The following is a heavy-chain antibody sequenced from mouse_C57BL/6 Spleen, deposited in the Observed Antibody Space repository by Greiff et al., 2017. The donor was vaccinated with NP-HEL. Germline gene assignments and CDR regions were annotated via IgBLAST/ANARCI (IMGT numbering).Heavy chain of an antibody. Sequence: VQGVESGAELVRPGASVKLSCKASGYTFTDYYINWVKQRPGQGLEWIPRIYPGSGNTYYNEKFKGKATLTAEKSSSTAYMQLSSLTSEDSAVYFCARYYSKGGELYAMDYWGQGTSVTVSS. CDR1: GYTFTDYY. V-gene: IGHV1-76*01. J-gene: IGHJ4*01. CDR2: IYPGSGNT. D-gene: IGHD2-5*01. CDR3: ARYYSKGGELYAMDY.